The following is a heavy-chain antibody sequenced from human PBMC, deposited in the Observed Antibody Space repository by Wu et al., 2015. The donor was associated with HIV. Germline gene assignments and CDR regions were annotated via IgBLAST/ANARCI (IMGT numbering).Heavy chain of an antibody. CDR2: INPNTGGT. J-gene: IGHJ3*02. CDR1: GDNSNAYD. Sequence: QVHLMQSGAEVKKPGASVKVSCEVSGDNSNAYDIHWVRQAPGQGLEWMGLINPNTGGTNYAQNFQGRVTMTRDTSISTAYMELSGLKSDDTAVYYCARVRPLRFVGIWGPGTMVTVSS. CDR3: ARVRPLRFVGI. D-gene: IGHD3-3*01. V-gene: IGHV1-2*06.